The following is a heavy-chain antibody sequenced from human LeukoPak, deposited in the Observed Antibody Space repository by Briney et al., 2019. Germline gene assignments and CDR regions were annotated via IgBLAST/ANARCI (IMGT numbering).Heavy chain of an antibody. CDR3: ASSAYCGGDCYYFDY. J-gene: IGHJ4*02. D-gene: IGHD2-21*02. V-gene: IGHV3-7*02. CDR1: GVMFPSYW. Sequence: GGSLRLSCAASGVMFPSYWMTWVRQAPGKGLEWVANIKQDGSEKYYVDSVKGRFTISRDNAKNSLYLQMNSLRAEDTAVYYCASSAYCGGDCYYFDYWGQGTLVTVSS. CDR2: IKQDGSEK.